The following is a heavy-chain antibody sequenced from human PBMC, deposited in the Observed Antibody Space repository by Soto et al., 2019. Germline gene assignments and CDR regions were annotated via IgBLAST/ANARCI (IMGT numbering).Heavy chain of an antibody. V-gene: IGHV3-74*01. CDR3: ARGGDILTTYGMDV. D-gene: IGHD3-9*01. CDR1: GFTFSSYW. J-gene: IGHJ6*02. CDR2: INSDGSST. Sequence: EVQLVESGGGLVQPGGSLRLSCAASGFTFSSYWMHWVRQAPGKGLVWVSRINSDGSSTSYADSVKGRFTISRDNAKKTLYLQMSSLRAEDTAVYYWARGGDILTTYGMDVWGQGTTVTVSS.